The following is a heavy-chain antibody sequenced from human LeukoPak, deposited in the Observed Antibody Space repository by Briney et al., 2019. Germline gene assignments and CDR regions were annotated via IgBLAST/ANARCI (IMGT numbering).Heavy chain of an antibody. D-gene: IGHD3-22*01. Sequence: GSLRLSCVASGFIFTNHAISWVRQAPGKGLQWVSVISGGGRTPEYADSVKGRFTVSRDISKNTVLLQMNSLRVEDTAIYYCAKNVLVKRYSDYWGQGVVVTVSS. CDR2: ISGGGRTP. J-gene: IGHJ4*02. CDR3: AKNVLVKRYSDY. V-gene: IGHV3-23*01. CDR1: GFIFTNHA.